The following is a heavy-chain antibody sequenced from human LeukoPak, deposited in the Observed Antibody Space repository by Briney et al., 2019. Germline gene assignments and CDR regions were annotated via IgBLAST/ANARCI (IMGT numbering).Heavy chain of an antibody. D-gene: IGHD3-3*01. V-gene: IGHV1-24*01. Sequence: ASVKVSCKVSGYTLTELSMHWVRQAPGKGLEWMGGFDPEDGETIYAQKFQGRVTMIEDTSTDTAYMELSSLRSEDTAVYYCATIYDFWSGYYVAWFDPWGQGTLVTVSS. CDR3: ATIYDFWSGYYVAWFDP. CDR1: GYTLTELS. J-gene: IGHJ5*02. CDR2: FDPEDGET.